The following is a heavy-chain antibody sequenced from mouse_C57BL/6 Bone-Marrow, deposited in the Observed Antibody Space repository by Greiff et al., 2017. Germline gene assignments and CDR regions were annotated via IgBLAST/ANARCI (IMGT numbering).Heavy chain of an antibody. V-gene: IGHV1-81*01. CDR2: IYPRCGNT. J-gene: IGHJ3*01. CDR1: GYTFTSYG. CDR3: GRRRSRDLAWFAY. Sequence: VQLQQSGAELARPGASVKLSCKASGYTFTSYGISWVKQRTGQGLEWIGEIYPRCGNTYYNEKFKGKATLTADKSSSTAYMELRSLTSEDSAVYFCGRRRSRDLAWFAYWGQGTRVTVSA.